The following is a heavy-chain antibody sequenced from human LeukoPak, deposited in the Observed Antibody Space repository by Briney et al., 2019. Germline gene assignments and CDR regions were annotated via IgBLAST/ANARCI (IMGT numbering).Heavy chain of an antibody. CDR1: GFTFSSYG. CDR2: ISYDGSNK. D-gene: IGHD1-14*01. V-gene: IGHV3-30*18. J-gene: IGHJ6*02. Sequence: GGSLRLSCAASGFTFSSYGMLWVRQAPGKGLEWVAVISYDGSNKYYADSVKGRFTISRDNSKNTLYLQMNSLRAEDTAVYYCAKVKPPGYYYYGMDVWGQGTTVTVSS. CDR3: AKVKPPGYYYYGMDV.